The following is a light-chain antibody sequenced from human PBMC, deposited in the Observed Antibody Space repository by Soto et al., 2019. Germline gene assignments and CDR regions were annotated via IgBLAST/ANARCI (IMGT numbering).Light chain of an antibody. CDR3: QQLNSYPQT. J-gene: IGKJ5*01. Sequence: DIQMTQSPSTLSASIGDRVTITCRASQSISSRLAWYQQKPGKAPKLLIYAASTLQSGVPSRFSGSGSGTEFTLTISSLQPEDFATYYCQQLNSYPQTFGQGARLEIK. V-gene: IGKV1-5*01. CDR1: QSISSR. CDR2: AAS.